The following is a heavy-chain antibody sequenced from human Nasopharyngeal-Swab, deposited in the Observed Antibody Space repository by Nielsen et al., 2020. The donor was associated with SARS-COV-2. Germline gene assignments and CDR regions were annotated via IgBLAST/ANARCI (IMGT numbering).Heavy chain of an antibody. J-gene: IGHJ3*02. CDR3: TTRAIASTAIWRNAFDI. Sequence: GESLKISCAASGFTFNNAWMNWVRQAPGKGLEWVGRIKSETDGGTTDYAAPVKGRFTVSRDDSKNTLYLQMDSLKTEDTAVYYCTTRAIASTAIWRNAFDILGQGTMVTVSS. D-gene: IGHD2-21*02. CDR2: IKSETDGGTT. CDR1: GFTFNNAW. V-gene: IGHV3-15*07.